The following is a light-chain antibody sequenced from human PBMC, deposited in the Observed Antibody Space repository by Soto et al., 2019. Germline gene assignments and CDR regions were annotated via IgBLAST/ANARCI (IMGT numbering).Light chain of an antibody. J-gene: IGKJ3*01. CDR1: QSISNR. CDR3: QQYNRYPLA. CDR2: RAS. V-gene: IGKV1-5*03. Sequence: DIQMTQSPSTLSASIGDRAIITCRASQSISNRLAWYQQKPGKAPKVLISRASTLESGVPSRFSGSGSGTEFTLTISSLQPDDFATYYCQQYNRYPLAFGPGTKVDIK.